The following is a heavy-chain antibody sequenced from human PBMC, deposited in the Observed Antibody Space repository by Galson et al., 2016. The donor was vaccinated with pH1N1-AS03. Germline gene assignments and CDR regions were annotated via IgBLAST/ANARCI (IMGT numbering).Heavy chain of an antibody. CDR2: IYYTEST. V-gene: IGHV4-61*01. CDR1: GGSATSDTSY. Sequence: SETLSLTCTVSGGSATSDTSYWTWIRQPPGKGLEWMGYIYYTESTNYNPSLKSRVTISIDTSKHRFSLKLSTVSAADTDVYYCARERYTSCNGRYLFDYWGQGILVTVSS. D-gene: IGHD1-26*01. CDR3: ARERYTSCNGRYLFDY. J-gene: IGHJ4*02.